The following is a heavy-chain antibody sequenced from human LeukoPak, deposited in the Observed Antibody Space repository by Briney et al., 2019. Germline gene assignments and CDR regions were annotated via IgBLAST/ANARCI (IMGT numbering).Heavy chain of an antibody. CDR2: IYPGDSDT. Sequence: GESLKISCKGSGYSFTSYWIGWVRQIPGKGLEWMGIIYPGDSDTRYSPSFQGQVTISADKSISTAYLQWSSLKASDTAMYYCARLGPVIAAAGSFDYWGQGTLVTVSS. V-gene: IGHV5-51*01. J-gene: IGHJ4*02. CDR3: ARLGPVIAAAGSFDY. CDR1: GYSFTSYW. D-gene: IGHD6-13*01.